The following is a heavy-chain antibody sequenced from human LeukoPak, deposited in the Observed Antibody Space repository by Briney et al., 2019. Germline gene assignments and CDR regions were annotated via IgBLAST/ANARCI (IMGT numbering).Heavy chain of an antibody. CDR2: IKQDGSEK. CDR3: AREHRRYMDV. V-gene: IGHV3-7*01. CDR1: GFTFSNYA. Sequence: PGGSLRLSCAASGFTFSNYALRWVRQAPGKGLEWVANIKQDGSEKYYVDSVKGRFTISRDNAKNSLYLQMNSLRAEDTAVYYCAREHRRYMDVWGKGTTVTVSS. J-gene: IGHJ6*03.